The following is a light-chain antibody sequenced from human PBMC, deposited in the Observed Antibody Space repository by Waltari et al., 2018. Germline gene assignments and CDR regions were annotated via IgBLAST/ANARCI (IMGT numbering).Light chain of an antibody. J-gene: IGKJ1*01. V-gene: IGKV4-1*01. Sequence: DIVMTQSPDSLAVSLGERATINCKSSQSVLYSSNNNNCLAWYQRRPGQPPKLLIYWASTRESGVPDRFSGSGSGTDFTLTISSLQAEDVAVYYCHQYYATPPDGKTFGQGTKVEIK. CDR2: WAS. CDR3: HQYYATPPDGKT. CDR1: QSVLYSSNNNNC.